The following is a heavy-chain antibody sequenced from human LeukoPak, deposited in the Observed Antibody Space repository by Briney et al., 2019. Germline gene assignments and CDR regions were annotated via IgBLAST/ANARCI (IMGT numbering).Heavy chain of an antibody. CDR1: GGSISSYY. D-gene: IGHD6-13*01. CDR2: IYYSGST. CDR3: AISSSHGTFDS. V-gene: IGHV4-59*01. Sequence: SETLSLTCTVSGGSISSYYWSWIRQPPGKGLEWIGYIYYSGSTNYNPSLKSRVTISVDTSKDQFSLKLSSVTAADTAVYYCAISSSHGTFDSWGQGTLVTVSS. J-gene: IGHJ4*02.